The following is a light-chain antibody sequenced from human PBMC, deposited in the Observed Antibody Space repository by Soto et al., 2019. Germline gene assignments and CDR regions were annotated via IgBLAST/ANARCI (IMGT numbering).Light chain of an antibody. CDR3: QQYNSYWT. Sequence: DIQMTQPPSTLSAAVGDRGTITCRASQSISSWLAWYQQKPGKAPKLLIYDASSLESGVPSRFRGSGYGTEFTLTISSLQPDDFAAYYCQQYNSYWTFGQGTKVDIK. CDR1: QSISSW. V-gene: IGKV1-5*01. CDR2: DAS. J-gene: IGKJ1*01.